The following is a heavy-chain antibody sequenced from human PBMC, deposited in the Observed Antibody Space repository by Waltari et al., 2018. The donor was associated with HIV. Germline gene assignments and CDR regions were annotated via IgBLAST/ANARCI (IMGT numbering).Heavy chain of an antibody. V-gene: IGHV4-39*01. J-gene: IGHJ2*01. Sequence: QLQLQESGPGLVKPSETLSLTCTVPGGSVSSSSYFWGWIRQPPGKGLEWVGRLYYTGRAYYNPSLKSRVTISVDTSKNQFSLKVTSVTAADTAVYYCARHALRVGAAYWNFDLWGRGTLVTVSS. CDR3: ARHALRVGAAYWNFDL. CDR2: LYYTGRA. D-gene: IGHD1-26*01. CDR1: GGSVSSSSYF.